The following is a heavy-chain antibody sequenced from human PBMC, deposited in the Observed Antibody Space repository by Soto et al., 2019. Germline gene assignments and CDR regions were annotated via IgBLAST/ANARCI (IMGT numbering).Heavy chain of an antibody. D-gene: IGHD3-10*01. CDR3: ARGRGSGSYGNY. J-gene: IGHJ4*02. CDR2: INPSGGST. Sequence: ASVKVSCKASEYTFTSYYMHWLRQAPGQGLELMVIINPSGGSTSYAQKFQDRVTRTMGTSTSTFYMGMISLRSEETAVYYCARGRGSGSYGNYWGQGTLVTASS. V-gene: IGHV1-46*01. CDR1: EYTFTSYY.